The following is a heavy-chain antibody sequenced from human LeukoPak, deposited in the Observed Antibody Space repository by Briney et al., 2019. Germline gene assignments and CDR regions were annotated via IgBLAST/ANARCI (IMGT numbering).Heavy chain of an antibody. CDR3: AREGYCSGGSCYDWYFDL. D-gene: IGHD2-15*01. CDR1: GFTFSSYA. V-gene: IGHV3-23*01. CDR2: INNSGGNT. J-gene: IGHJ2*01. Sequence: GGSLRHSCAASGFTFSSYAMSWVRQAPGKGLEWVSTINNSGGNTYYADSVKGRFTISRDNSKNTLYLQMNSLRAGDTAVYYCAREGYCSGGSCYDWYFDLWGRGTLVTVSS.